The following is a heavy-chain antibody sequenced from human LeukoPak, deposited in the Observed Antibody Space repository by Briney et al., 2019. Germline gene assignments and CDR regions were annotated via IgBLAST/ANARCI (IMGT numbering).Heavy chain of an antibody. J-gene: IGHJ4*02. CDR2: ISTSSSYI. CDR1: GFTFNRYN. Sequence: PGGSLRLSCAASGFTFNRYNMNWVRRAPGKGLEWVSSISTSSSYIYYADSVKGRFTISRDNSKNTLYLQMNSLRAEDTAVYYCAKDSVYYDNSSYPYWGQGTLVTVSS. D-gene: IGHD3-22*01. CDR3: AKDSVYYDNSSYPY. V-gene: IGHV3-21*04.